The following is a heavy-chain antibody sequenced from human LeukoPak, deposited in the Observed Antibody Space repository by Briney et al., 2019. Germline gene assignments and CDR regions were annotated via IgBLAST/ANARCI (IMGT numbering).Heavy chain of an antibody. J-gene: IGHJ4*02. CDR2: INPKSGGT. CDR3: ARPLYSSGWHWDY. D-gene: IGHD6-19*01. V-gene: IGHV1-2*02. Sequence: ASVKLSFTASGYTFTGYYMHWVRQAPGQGLELIGWINPKSGGTKHAQKFQSRVTMTRDTSINTAYMELRRLRFDDTAVFYCARPLYSSGWHWDYWGQGTLVTVSS. CDR1: GYTFTGYY.